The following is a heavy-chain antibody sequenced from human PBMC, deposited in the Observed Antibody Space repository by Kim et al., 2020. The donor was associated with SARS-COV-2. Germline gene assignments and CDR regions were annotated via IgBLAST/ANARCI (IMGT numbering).Heavy chain of an antibody. Sequence: GSLSLTCTVSGASMDSNSWTWIRQPPGKGLEWVGDIDYSGSTDYNPSLMSRVTLSIDTSKNQFSLRLTSVTPADTAMYYCARGATIIVSWGQGTLVTVSS. J-gene: IGHJ5*02. CDR1: GASMDSNS. V-gene: IGHV4-59*12. D-gene: IGHD3-22*01. CDR2: IDYSGST. CDR3: ARGATIIVS.